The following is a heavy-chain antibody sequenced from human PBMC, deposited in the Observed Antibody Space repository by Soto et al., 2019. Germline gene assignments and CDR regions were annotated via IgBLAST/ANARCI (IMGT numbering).Heavy chain of an antibody. CDR1: GFTVSSNY. D-gene: IGHD2-2*03. J-gene: IGHJ6*02. CDR2: IYSGGST. Sequence: GGSLRLSCAASGFTVSSNYMSWVRQAPGKGLEWVSVIYSGGSTYYADSVKGRFTISRDNAKNTLYLQMNSLRAEDTAVYYCARDRYGYCSSTSCYAIYNYGMDVWGQGTTVTVSS. CDR3: ARDRYGYCSSTSCYAIYNYGMDV. V-gene: IGHV3-53*01.